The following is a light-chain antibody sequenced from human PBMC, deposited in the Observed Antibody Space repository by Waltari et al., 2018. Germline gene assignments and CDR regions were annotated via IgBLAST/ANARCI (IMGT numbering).Light chain of an antibody. CDR3: QQYDAYALT. CDR2: EAS. J-gene: IGKJ4*01. CDR1: QSIRSS. Sequence: DIQMTQSPSTLSASVGDRVTITCRASQSIRSSLAWYQQKPGKAPKFLSYEASSLESGVQSRFSGSGSGTEFTLTISSLQPDDFATYFCQQYDAYALTFGGGTKVEIK. V-gene: IGKV1-5*03.